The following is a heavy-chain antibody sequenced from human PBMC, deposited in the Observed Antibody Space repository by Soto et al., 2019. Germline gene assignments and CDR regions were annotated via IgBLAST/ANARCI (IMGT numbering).Heavy chain of an antibody. V-gene: IGHV3-48*01. CDR3: ARTFRSGWSLYFDY. CDR2: ISSSSSTI. CDR1: GFTFSSYS. D-gene: IGHD6-19*01. Sequence: EVQLVESGGGLVQPGGSLRLSCAASGFTFSSYSMNWVRQAPGKGLEWVSYISSSSSTIYYADSVKGRFTISRDNAKNSLYLQMNSLRAEDTAVYYCARTFRSGWSLYFDYWGQGTLVTVSS. J-gene: IGHJ4*02.